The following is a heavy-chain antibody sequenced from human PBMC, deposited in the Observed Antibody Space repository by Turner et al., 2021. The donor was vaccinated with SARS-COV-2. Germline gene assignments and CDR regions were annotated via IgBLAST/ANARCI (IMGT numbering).Heavy chain of an antibody. CDR3: AKVGYSYAYPNLYFDY. CDR1: GFTFSSYG. V-gene: IGHV3-30*18. J-gene: IGHJ4*02. CDR2: ISYDGSNK. D-gene: IGHD5-18*01. Sequence: QVQLVESGGGLVQPGRSLRPSSPAPGFTFSSYGMNGVRQAPGKGLEWGAVISYDGSNKYFADSVKGRFTISRDDSKNTLFLQMNSLRAEDTAVYYCAKVGYSYAYPNLYFDYWGQGTLVTVSS.